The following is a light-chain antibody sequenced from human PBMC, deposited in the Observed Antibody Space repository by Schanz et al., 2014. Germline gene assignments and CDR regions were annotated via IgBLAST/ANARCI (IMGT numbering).Light chain of an antibody. CDR1: TSDVGGYNY. V-gene: IGLV2-14*01. J-gene: IGLJ1*01. CDR3: SSYADSSTL. Sequence: QSVLTQPASVSGSPGQSITISCTGTTSDVGGYNYVSWYQQHPGKAPKLMIYDVSSRPSGVSNRFSGSKSGNTASLTISGLQAEDEADYYCSSYADSSTLFGPGTKVTVL. CDR2: DVS.